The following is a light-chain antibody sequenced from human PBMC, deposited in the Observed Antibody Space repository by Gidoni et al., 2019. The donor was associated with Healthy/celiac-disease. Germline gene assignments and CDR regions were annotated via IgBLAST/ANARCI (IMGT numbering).Light chain of an antibody. J-gene: IGLJ1*01. CDR3: SSYTSSSTLV. V-gene: IGLV2-14*03. CDR1: SSDVGGYNY. Sequence: QSALTQPASVSGSPGQSITISCPGTSSDVGGYNYVSWYQQHPGKAPKLMSYDVSSRPSGVSNRFSGSKSGNKASLTISGLQAEDEADYYCSSYTSSSTLVFGTGTKVTVL. CDR2: DVS.